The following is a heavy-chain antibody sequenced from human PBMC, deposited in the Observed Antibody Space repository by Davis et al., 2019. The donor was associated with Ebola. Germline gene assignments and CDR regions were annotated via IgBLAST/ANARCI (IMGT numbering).Heavy chain of an antibody. CDR2: INSDGRST. V-gene: IGHV3-74*01. CDR3: AKVGIAGEFDY. Sequence: GESLKISCAASGFTFSSYWMHWVRQAPGKGLVWVSRINSDGRSTSYADSVKGRFTISRDNAKNSLYLQMNSLSAEDTALYYCAKVGIAGEFDYWGQETLVTVSS. CDR1: GFTFSSYW. D-gene: IGHD6-13*01. J-gene: IGHJ4*02.